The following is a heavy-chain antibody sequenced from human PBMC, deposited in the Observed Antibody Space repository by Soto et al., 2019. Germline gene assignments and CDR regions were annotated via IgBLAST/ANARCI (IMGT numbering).Heavy chain of an antibody. CDR1: GFTFSSYW. CDR3: ARSLDY. J-gene: IGHJ4*02. V-gene: IGHV3-7*01. CDR2: INQDGSEK. Sequence: GGSLRLSCAASGFTFSSYWMDWVRQAPGKGLEWVANINQDGSEKHYVDSVKGRFTISRDSAKNSLYLQMSSLTAEDSALYYCARSLDYWGQGTRVTISS.